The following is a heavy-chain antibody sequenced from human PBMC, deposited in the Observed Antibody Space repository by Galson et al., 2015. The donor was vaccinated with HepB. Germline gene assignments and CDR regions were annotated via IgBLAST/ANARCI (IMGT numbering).Heavy chain of an antibody. J-gene: IGHJ4*02. D-gene: IGHD2-8*01. Sequence: SLRLSCAASGFTFSTYAMSWVRQAPGKGLEWVSAISGSSGTTYYADSVKGRFTISRDNSKNTLYLQMNSLRAEDTAIYYCAKIVVLMVYGRGLFDYWGQGNLVTVSS. V-gene: IGHV3-23*01. CDR2: ISGSSGTT. CDR3: AKIVVLMVYGRGLFDY. CDR1: GFTFSTYA.